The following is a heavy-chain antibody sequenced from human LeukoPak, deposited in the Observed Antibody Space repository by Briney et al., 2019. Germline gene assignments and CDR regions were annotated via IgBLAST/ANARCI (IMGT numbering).Heavy chain of an antibody. V-gene: IGHV4-61*02. D-gene: IGHD3-3*01. CDR1: GGSISSGSYY. CDR3: ARVPDFWSGYFDY. Sequence: KPSETQSLTCTVSGGSISSGSYYWIWIRQPAGKGLEWIGRIYTSGSTNYNPSLKSRVTISVDTSKNQFSLKLSSVTAADTAVYYCARVPDFWSGYFDYWGQGTLVTVSS. J-gene: IGHJ4*02. CDR2: IYTSGST.